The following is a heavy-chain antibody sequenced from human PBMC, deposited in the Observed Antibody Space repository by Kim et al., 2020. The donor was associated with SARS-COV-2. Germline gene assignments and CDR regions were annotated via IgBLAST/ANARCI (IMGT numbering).Heavy chain of an antibody. Sequence: ASVKVSCKASGYTFTTYAIHWVRQAPGQGLEWMGWINTDTGNPTYAQGFTGRFVFSLDTSVSTAYLQISSLKAADSAVYYFAREDASLTLVQGVIRFWFD. CDR3: AREDASLTLVQGVIRFWFD. J-gene: IGHJ5*01. D-gene: IGHD3-10*01. V-gene: IGHV7-4-1*02. CDR1: GYTFTTYA. CDR2: INTDTGNP.